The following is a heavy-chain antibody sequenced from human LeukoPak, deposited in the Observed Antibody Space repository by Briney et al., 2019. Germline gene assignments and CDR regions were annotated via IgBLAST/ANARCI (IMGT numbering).Heavy chain of an antibody. Sequence: PSETLSLISAVYGGSFSGYYWSWIRQPPGKGLEWIGEINHSGSTNYNPSLKSRVTISVDTSKNQFSLKLSSVTAADTAVYYCARGPRSYNWNDGDAFDIWGQGTMVTVSS. CDR2: INHSGST. V-gene: IGHV4-34*01. D-gene: IGHD1-1*01. CDR3: ARGPRSYNWNDGDAFDI. J-gene: IGHJ3*02. CDR1: GGSFSGYY.